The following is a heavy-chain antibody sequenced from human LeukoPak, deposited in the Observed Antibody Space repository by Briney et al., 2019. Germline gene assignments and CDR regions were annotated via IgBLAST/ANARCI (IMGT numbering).Heavy chain of an antibody. CDR2: INTYNGHT. CDR1: GYTFTNYG. J-gene: IGHJ4*02. V-gene: IGHV1-18*01. CDR3: ARNSSGYYSDY. Sequence: GASVKVSCKASGYTFTNYGISWVRQAPGQGLEWMGWINTYNGHTNCAQKLQGRVTMTTDTSTSTAYMELRSLRSDDTAVYYCARNSSGYYSDYWGQGTLVTVSP. D-gene: IGHD3-22*01.